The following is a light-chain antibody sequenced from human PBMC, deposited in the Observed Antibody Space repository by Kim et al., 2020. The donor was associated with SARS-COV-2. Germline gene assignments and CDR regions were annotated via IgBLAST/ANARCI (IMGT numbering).Light chain of an antibody. V-gene: IGLV2-14*01. CDR3: CSYTKSDTFV. Sequence: QSALTQPASVSGSPGQSITISCIGTSSDIGAYDYVSWYQQHPGKAPKLMIYDVNKWPSGVSNRWLSGVSNRFSGSKSGNLAYLTISGLQAEDEAEYYFCSYTKSDTFVFGTGTKVTVL. J-gene: IGLJ1*01. CDR2: DVN. CDR1: SSDIGAYDY.